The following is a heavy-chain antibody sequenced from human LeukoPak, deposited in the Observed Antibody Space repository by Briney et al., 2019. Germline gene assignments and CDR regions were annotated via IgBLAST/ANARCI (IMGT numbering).Heavy chain of an antibody. CDR3: ARDTFGVVPFDI. V-gene: IGHV4-30-2*01. CDR1: GGSISSGGYY. D-gene: IGHD3-3*01. J-gene: IGHJ3*02. Sequence: SQTLSLTCTVSGGSISSGGYYWSWIRQLPGKGLEWIGYIHHSGSTYYNPSLKSRVTISVDRSKNQFSLKLSSVTAADTAVYYCARDTFGVVPFDIWGQGTMVTVSS. CDR2: IHHSGST.